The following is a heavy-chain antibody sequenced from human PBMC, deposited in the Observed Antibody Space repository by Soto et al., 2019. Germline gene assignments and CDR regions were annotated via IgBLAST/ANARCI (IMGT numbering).Heavy chain of an antibody. D-gene: IGHD3-22*01. CDR3: AREGGYYDSSGHPHLGH. V-gene: IGHV4-30-4*02. Sequence: PXDTLSLTCTVSGCPISSGDYYWSWIRQPPGKGLEWIGYTYYSGSTYYNPSLKSRVTISVDTSKNQFSLKLSSVTAADTAVYYCAREGGYYDSSGHPHLGHWGQGTLVTVSS. J-gene: IGHJ4*02. CDR2: TYYSGST. CDR1: GCPISSGDYY.